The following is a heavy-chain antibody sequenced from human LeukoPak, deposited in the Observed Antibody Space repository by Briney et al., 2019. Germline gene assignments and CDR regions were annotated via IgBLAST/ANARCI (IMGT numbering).Heavy chain of an antibody. CDR1: GFTFSSYS. Sequence: GGSLRLSCAASGFTFSSYSMNWVRQAPGKGLEWVSYVGSSGATMFCADSVKGRFSVSRDNAKNSLYLQMNNLRADDTAVYYCARGSGYYDSSGEFDYWGQGTLVTVSS. V-gene: IGHV3-48*01. J-gene: IGHJ4*02. D-gene: IGHD3-22*01. CDR3: ARGSGYYDSSGEFDY. CDR2: VGSSGATM.